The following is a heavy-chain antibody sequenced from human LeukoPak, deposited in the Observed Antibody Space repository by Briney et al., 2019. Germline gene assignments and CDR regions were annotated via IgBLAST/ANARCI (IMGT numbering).Heavy chain of an antibody. V-gene: IGHV4-34*01. CDR1: GGSFSGYY. J-gene: IGHJ4*02. CDR3: ARGDMITFGGVIAYPDY. D-gene: IGHD3-16*02. Sequence: PSETLSLTCAVYGGSFSGYYWSWIRQPPGKGLEWIGEINHSGSTNYNPSLKSRVTISVDTSKNQFSLKLSSVTAADTAVYYCARGDMITFGGVIAYPDYWGQGTLVTVSS. CDR2: INHSGST.